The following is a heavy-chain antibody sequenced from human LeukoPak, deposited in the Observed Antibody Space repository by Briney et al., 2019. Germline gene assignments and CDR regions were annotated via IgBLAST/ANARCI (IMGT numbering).Heavy chain of an antibody. J-gene: IGHJ5*02. V-gene: IGHV4-59*01. CDR3: ARGGDTSSWYPWFDP. CDR2: IYHSGST. D-gene: IGHD6-13*01. Sequence: PSETLCLTCTVSGDSISNYYWSWIRQPPGKGLEWIGYIYHSGSTKYNPSLKSRVTISIDTSKHQFSLKLSSVTAADTAMYYCARGGDTSSWYPWFDPWGQGTLVTVSS. CDR1: GDSISNYY.